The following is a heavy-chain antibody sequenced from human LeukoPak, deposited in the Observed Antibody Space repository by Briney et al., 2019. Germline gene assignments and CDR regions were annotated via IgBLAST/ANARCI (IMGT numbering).Heavy chain of an antibody. CDR1: GFTFSSYE. CDR2: ISNSGSTI. Sequence: GGSLRLSCAASGFTFSSYEMNWIRQAPGKGLEWISYISNSGSTIYYADSVKGRFTISRDNAKNSLYLQMNSLRAEDTAVYYCAELGITMIGGVWGKGTTVTISS. J-gene: IGHJ6*04. V-gene: IGHV3-48*03. CDR3: AELGITMIGGV. D-gene: IGHD3-10*02.